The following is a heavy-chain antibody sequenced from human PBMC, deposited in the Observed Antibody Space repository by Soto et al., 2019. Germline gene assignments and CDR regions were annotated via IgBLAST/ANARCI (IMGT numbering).Heavy chain of an antibody. CDR3: ARIADCSITTCSFPTRFHMRGYYYYYGMDV. V-gene: IGHV1-46*01. CDR1: GYSFTSHY. D-gene: IGHD2-2*01. J-gene: IGHJ6*02. Sequence: ASVKVSCKAIGYSFTSHYMHWVRQAPGQGLEWMGTIYPGGVNIGYAQKFKGRVTMTTDTPTTTAFMELRSLRSDDTAVYYCARIADCSITTCSFPTRFHMRGYYYYYGMDVWGPGTTVTVSS. CDR2: IYPGGVNI.